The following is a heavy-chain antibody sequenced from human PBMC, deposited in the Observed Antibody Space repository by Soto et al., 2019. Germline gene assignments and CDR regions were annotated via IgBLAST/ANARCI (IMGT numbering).Heavy chain of an antibody. CDR1: GYRFTSYW. CDR3: ARTSRVAVAGTRDDAFDI. CDR2: TYPDDSDT. J-gene: IGHJ3*02. D-gene: IGHD6-19*01. V-gene: IGHV5-51*01. Sequence: PGESLKISCQGSGYRFTSYWMAWVRQMPGKGLEWMGITYPDDSDTRYSPSFQGQVTISADKSISTAYLQWSSLKASDSAMYYCARTSRVAVAGTRDDAFDIWGQGTMVTV.